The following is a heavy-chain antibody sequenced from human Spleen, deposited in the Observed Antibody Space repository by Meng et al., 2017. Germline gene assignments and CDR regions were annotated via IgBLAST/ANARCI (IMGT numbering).Heavy chain of an antibody. CDR1: GGSCGGDY. Sequence: PSGTLAPTSAVYGGSCGGDYWSWIRRTPGKGLEGIGENKHSGSTNYNPSLKSRVTISVDTSKNQFSLKLSSVTAADTAVYYCARGKSYSSSWCVWRDWFDPWGQGTLVTVSS. CDR2: NKHSGST. J-gene: IGHJ5*02. CDR3: ARGKSYSSSWCVWRDWFDP. V-gene: IGHV4-34*01. D-gene: IGHD6-13*01.